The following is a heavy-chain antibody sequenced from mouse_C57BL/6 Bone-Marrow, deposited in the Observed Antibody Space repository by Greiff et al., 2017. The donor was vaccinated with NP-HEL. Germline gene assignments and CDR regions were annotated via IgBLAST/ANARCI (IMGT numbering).Heavy chain of an antibody. Sequence: QVQLQQPGAELVKPGASVKMSCKASGYTFTSYWITWVKQRPGQGLEWIGDIYPGSGSTNYNVKFKSKATLTVDTSSSTAYMQLSSLTSEDSAVYYCARTDGYYPAWFAYWGQGTLVTVSA. CDR1: GYTFTSYW. CDR3: ARTDGYYPAWFAY. V-gene: IGHV1-55*01. J-gene: IGHJ3*01. D-gene: IGHD2-3*01. CDR2: IYPGSGST.